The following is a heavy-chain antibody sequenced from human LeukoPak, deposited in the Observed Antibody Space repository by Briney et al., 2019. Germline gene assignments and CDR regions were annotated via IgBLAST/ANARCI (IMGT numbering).Heavy chain of an antibody. V-gene: IGHV3-30*03. CDR2: ISSDGNTQ. CDR3: VRDLTSGARFDF. CDR1: AFTFSDHY. J-gene: IGHJ4*01. Sequence: GGSLRLSCAASAFTFSDHYMIWIRQTPGKGMEWVAIISSDGNTQSYADPLKGRFTISRDNFRDTVFLELTTLRPEDTGLYYCVRDLTSGARFDFWGPGTLVTVSS. D-gene: IGHD3-9*01.